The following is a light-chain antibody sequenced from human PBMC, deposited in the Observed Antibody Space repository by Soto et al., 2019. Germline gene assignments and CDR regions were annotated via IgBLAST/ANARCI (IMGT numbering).Light chain of an antibody. CDR2: DAS. J-gene: IGKJ4*01. V-gene: IGKV3-15*01. CDR3: QQCRSWPLT. CDR1: QNVYNN. Sequence: EIVMTQSPATLSVSPGEGATLSCKASQNVYNNLAWYQQRPGQPPRLLIYDASTRATGISARFSGSGYGTEFTLTISSQQSEDFAVYFCQQCRSWPLTFGGGTKVEIK.